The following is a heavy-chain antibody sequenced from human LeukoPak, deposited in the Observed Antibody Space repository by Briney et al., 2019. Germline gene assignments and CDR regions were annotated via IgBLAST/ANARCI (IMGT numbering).Heavy chain of an antibody. CDR3: ARATRQGYDY. J-gene: IGHJ4*02. Sequence: GGSLRLSCAASGFTFSIYGMNWVRQSPGKGPEWVSYISHDSDTKYYVDSVKGRFSMSRDNAKRSLYLQMDSLRVEDTAVYYCARATRQGYDYWGQGTLVTVSS. CDR1: GFTFSIYG. CDR2: ISHDSDTK. D-gene: IGHD3-22*01. V-gene: IGHV3-48*04.